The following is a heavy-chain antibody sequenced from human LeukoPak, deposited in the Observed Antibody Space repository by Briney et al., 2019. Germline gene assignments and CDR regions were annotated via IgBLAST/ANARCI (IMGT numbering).Heavy chain of an antibody. CDR2: INPSGGST. V-gene: IGHV1-46*01. D-gene: IGHD2-2*01. CDR3: ARRRYCSTASCLHIHDAFDV. Sequence: ASVKVSCKASGYTFSTYYMHWVRQAPGQGLEWMGVINPSGGSTNYAQKFQGRVTMTRDTSTSTVSMELSSLRSEDTAVYYCARRRYCSTASCLHIHDAFDVWGQGTMVTVSS. CDR1: GYTFSTYY. J-gene: IGHJ3*01.